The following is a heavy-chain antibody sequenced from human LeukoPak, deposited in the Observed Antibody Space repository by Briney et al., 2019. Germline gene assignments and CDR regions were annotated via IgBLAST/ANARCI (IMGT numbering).Heavy chain of an antibody. CDR3: ARAPYSSSTGGY. CDR2: ISSSSSHI. Sequence: PGGSLRLSCAASGFTFSSYSMNWVRQAPGKGLEWVSSISSSSSHIYYADSVKGRFTVSRDNAKNSLYLQMNSLRAEDTAVYYCARAPYSSSTGGYWGQGTLVTVSS. J-gene: IGHJ4*02. D-gene: IGHD6-6*01. CDR1: GFTFSSYS. V-gene: IGHV3-21*01.